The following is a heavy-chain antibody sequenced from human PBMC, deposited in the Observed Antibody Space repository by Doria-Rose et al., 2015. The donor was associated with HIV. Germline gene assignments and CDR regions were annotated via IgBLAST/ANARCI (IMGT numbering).Heavy chain of an antibody. CDR3: TKYYNNFWSGSYYDY. D-gene: IGHD3-3*01. CDR2: IRSKAYGGTT. V-gene: IGHV3-49*04. CDR1: GFTFADSA. Sequence: VQLVESGGGLVQPGRSLRLSCRVFGFTFADSAINWVRQAPGKGLEWLGFIRSKAYGGTTEYAASLKDRFTISRDDSNTIAYLHMNSLKTEETAVYFCTKYYNNFWSGSYYDYWGPGTLVTVSS. J-gene: IGHJ4*02.